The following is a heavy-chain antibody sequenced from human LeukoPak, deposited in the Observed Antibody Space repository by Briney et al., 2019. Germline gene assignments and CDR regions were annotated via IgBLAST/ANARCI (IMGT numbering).Heavy chain of an antibody. J-gene: IGHJ4*02. CDR1: GYTFTSYG. CDR3: ARDKAETGTSEFDS. V-gene: IGHV1-18*01. Sequence: ASVKVSCKASGYTFTSYGISWVRQAPGQGLEWMGWISAYNGNTNYAQKLQGRVTMTTDTSTSTAHMELSSLRSEDTAVYYCARDKAETGTSEFDSWGQGTLVTVSS. D-gene: IGHD1-7*01. CDR2: ISAYNGNT.